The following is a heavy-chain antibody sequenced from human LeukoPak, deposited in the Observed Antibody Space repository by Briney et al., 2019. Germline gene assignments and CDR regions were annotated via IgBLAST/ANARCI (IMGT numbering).Heavy chain of an antibody. CDR2: ISHDGRNK. D-gene: IGHD1-26*01. V-gene: IGHV3-30*01. J-gene: IGHJ6*03. CDR1: GFTSSRYS. CDR3: ARDGWELLVGRVDRYSYMDV. Sequence: GTSLRLSCVASGFTSSRYSMHWVRQAPGKGPEWVAVISHDGRNKYYGDSVKGRFTISRDNSKNTLHLQMNSLRAEDTAVYYCARDGWELLVGRVDRYSYMDVWGRGTTVTVSS.